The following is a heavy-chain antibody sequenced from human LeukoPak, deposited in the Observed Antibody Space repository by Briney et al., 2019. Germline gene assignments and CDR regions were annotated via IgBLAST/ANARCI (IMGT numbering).Heavy chain of an antibody. CDR1: GGSFSGYY. J-gene: IGHJ5*02. CDR2: INHSGST. V-gene: IGHV4-34*01. CDR3: ARGLQYCSSTSCLGRFDP. D-gene: IGHD2-2*01. Sequence: PSETLSLTCAVYGGSFSGYYWSWIRQPPEKGLEWIGEINHSGSTNYNPSLKSRVTISVDTSKNQFSLKLSSVTAADTAVYYCARGLQYCSSTSCLGRFDPWGQGALVTVSS.